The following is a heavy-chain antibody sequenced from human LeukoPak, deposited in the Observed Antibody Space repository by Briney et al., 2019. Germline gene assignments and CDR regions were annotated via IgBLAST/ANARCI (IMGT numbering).Heavy chain of an antibody. V-gene: IGHV3-21*01. J-gene: IGHJ4*02. CDR1: GFTFSSYT. CDR2: FSGSNSYI. D-gene: IGHD1-1*01. CDR3: ARALTTLTYEGY. Sequence: GGSLRLSCAASGFTFSSYTMHWIRQAPGKGLEWVSSFSGSNSYIFYADSVKGRFTVSRDNAKGSLYLQMNSLRAEDTAVYYCARALTTLTYEGYWGQGTLVTVSS.